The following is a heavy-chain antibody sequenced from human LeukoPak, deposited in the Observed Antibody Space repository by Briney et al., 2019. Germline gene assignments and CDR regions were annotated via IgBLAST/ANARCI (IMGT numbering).Heavy chain of an antibody. Sequence: GGSLRLSCAASGFTFSSYAMHWVRQAPGKGLEWVAVISYDGSNKYYADSVKGRFTISRDDAKNSLYLQMNSLRAEDTAVYYCARKYCSTTSCLFDNWGQGTLVTVSS. D-gene: IGHD2-2*01. CDR1: GFTFSSYA. J-gene: IGHJ4*02. CDR3: ARKYCSTTSCLFDN. V-gene: IGHV3-30-3*01. CDR2: ISYDGSNK.